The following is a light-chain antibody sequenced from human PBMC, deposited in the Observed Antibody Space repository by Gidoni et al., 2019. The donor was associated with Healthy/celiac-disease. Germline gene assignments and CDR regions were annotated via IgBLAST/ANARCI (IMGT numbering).Light chain of an antibody. V-gene: IGLV1-40*01. J-gene: IGLJ2*01. CDR1: SSNIGAVYD. CDR2: GNS. CDR3: QSYDSSVV. Sequence: QSVLTQPPSVSGAPGQRVTISCTGSSSNIGAVYDVHWYQQLPGTAPKLLFYGNSNRPSGVPDRFSGAKSGTSASLAITGLQAEDEADYYCQSYDSSVVFGGGTKLTVL.